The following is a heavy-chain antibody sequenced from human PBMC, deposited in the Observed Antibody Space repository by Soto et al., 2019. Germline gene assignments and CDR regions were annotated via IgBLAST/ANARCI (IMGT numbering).Heavy chain of an antibody. J-gene: IGHJ4*02. CDR2: IWYDGSNK. CDR3: ARGSRSGFDFDY. V-gene: IGHV3-33*01. CDR1: GFTFSSYG. D-gene: IGHD3-3*01. Sequence: QVQLVESGGGVVQPGRSLRLSCAASGFTFSSYGMHWVRQAPGKGLEWVAVIWYDGSNKYYADSVKGRFTISRDNSKNTLYLQMNSLRVVDTAVYYCARGSRSGFDFDYWGQGNLVTVSS.